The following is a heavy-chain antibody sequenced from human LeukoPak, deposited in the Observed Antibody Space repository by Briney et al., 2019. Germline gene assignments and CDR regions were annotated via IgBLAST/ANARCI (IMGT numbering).Heavy chain of an antibody. CDR2: IIPIFGTA. Sequence: SVKVSCKASGGTFSSYAISWVRQAPGQGLEWMGRIIPIFGTANYAQKFPGRVTITTDESTRTDYKELSILRSEDTAVYYCARTGNGEYSQHWGQGTLVTVSS. J-gene: IGHJ1*01. CDR3: ARTGNGEYSQH. V-gene: IGHV1-69*05. D-gene: IGHD1-14*01. CDR1: GGTFSSYA.